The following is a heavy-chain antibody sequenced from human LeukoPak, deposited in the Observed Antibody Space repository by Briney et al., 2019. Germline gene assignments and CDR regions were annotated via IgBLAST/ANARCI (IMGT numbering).Heavy chain of an antibody. D-gene: IGHD2-21*02. CDR1: GYSFTIYW. Sequence: GESLEISFKASGYSFTIYWIAWVRPMPGKGLEWMGIIYPGDSDTTYSPSFQGQVTISADKSISTAYLQWSSLKASDTAIYYCARHANLGTDSYYFASWGQGTPVTVSS. V-gene: IGHV5-51*01. J-gene: IGHJ4*02. CDR2: IYPGDSDT. CDR3: ARHANLGTDSYYFAS.